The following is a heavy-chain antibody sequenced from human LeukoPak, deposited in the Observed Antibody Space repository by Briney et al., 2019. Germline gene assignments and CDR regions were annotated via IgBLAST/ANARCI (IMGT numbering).Heavy chain of an antibody. J-gene: IGHJ3*02. V-gene: IGHV3-20*04. CDR2: INWNGGST. CDR1: GFTFDDYG. D-gene: IGHD1-26*01. CDR3: ARLGVGATRDAFDI. Sequence: PGGSLRLSCAASGFTFDDYGMSWVRQDPGKGLEWVSGINWNGGSTGYADSVKGRFTISRDNAKNSLYLQMNSLRAEDTALYYCARLGVGATRDAFDIWGQGTMVTVSS.